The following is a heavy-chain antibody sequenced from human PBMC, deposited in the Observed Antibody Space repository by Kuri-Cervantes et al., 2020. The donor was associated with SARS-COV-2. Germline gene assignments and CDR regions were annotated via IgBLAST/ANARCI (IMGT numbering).Heavy chain of an antibody. CDR3: ARGEGIVLVVYALAFDI. J-gene: IGHJ3*02. D-gene: IGHD2-8*02. CDR1: GGSISSYY. CDR2: INHSGST. Sequence: SETLSLICTVSGGSISSYYWSWIRQPPGKGLEWIGEINHSGSTNYNPSLKSRVTISVDTSKNQFSLKLSSVTAADTAVYYCARGEGIVLVVYALAFDIWGQGTMVTVSS. V-gene: IGHV4-34*01.